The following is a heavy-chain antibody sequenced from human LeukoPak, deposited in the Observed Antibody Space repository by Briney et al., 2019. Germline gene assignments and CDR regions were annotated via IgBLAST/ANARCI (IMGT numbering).Heavy chain of an antibody. V-gene: IGHV3-73*01. CDR2: IRSKRNNYAT. CDR3: SRLEDTSPIEVALDI. CDR1: GFTFSGSV. Sequence: GGSLKLSCAAAGFTFSGSVMHWVRQAAGKGLEWVGRIRSKRNNYATAYAASVKGRFTISRDDSKNTVYLHMDSPKTEGTALYYCSRLEDTSPIEVALDIWGQGTVVTVSS. D-gene: IGHD2-2*01. J-gene: IGHJ3*02.